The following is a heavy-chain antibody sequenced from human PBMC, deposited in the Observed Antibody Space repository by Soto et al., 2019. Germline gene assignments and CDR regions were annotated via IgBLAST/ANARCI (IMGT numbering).Heavy chain of an antibody. CDR3: ARDLSTGMADYYYYYGMDV. D-gene: IGHD1-1*01. Sequence: GGSLRLSCAASGFTVSSNYMSWVRQAPGKGLEWVSVIYSGGSTYYADSVKGRFTISRDNSKNTLYLQMNSLRAEDTAVYYCARDLSTGMADYYYYYGMDVWGQGTTVTVSS. CDR2: IYSGGST. J-gene: IGHJ6*02. V-gene: IGHV3-66*01. CDR1: GFTVSSNY.